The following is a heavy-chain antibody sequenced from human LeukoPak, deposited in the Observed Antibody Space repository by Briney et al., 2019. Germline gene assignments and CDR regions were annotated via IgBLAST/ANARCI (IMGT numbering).Heavy chain of an antibody. Sequence: GGSLRLSCAASGFTFSTYAMHWVRQAPGKGLEWVAGMSFDGSIKEYADSVKGRFTISRDNAKNTLYLEMNSLRVEDTAVYYCAKRSPYAERGSYYLDYWGQGTLVTVSS. V-gene: IGHV3-30*18. CDR2: MSFDGSIK. CDR1: GFTFSTYA. CDR3: AKRSPYAERGSYYLDY. D-gene: IGHD1-26*01. J-gene: IGHJ4*02.